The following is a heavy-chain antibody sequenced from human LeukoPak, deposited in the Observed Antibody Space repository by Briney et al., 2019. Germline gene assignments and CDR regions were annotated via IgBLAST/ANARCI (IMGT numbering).Heavy chain of an antibody. CDR1: GFTFSSYA. CDR2: ISGSGGST. CDR3: ARDTIFGGSGY. J-gene: IGHJ4*02. D-gene: IGHD3-3*01. V-gene: IGHV3-23*01. Sequence: GGSLRLSCAASGFTFSSYAMSWVRQAPGKGLEWVSAISGSGGSTYYADSVKGRFTISRDNAKNSLYLQMNSLRAEDTAVYYCARDTIFGGSGYWGQGTLVTVSS.